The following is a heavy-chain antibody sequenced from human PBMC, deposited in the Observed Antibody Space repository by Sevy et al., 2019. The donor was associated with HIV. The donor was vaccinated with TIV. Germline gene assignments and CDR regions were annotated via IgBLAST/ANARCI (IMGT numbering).Heavy chain of an antibody. D-gene: IGHD1-26*01. V-gene: IGHV3-49*04. CDR2: IKSNAYGGTT. CDR3: TPRSRSQSIFDY. Sequence: GGSLRLSCTASGFTFGDYAMSCVRQAPGKGLEWVAFIKSNAYGGTTGYAASVKGRFTISRDDSKSIAYLQMDNPKTEDTAVYYYTPRSRSQSIFDYWGQGTLVTVSS. J-gene: IGHJ4*02. CDR1: GFTFGDYA.